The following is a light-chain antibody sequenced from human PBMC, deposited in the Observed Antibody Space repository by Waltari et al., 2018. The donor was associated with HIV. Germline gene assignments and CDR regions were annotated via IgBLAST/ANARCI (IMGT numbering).Light chain of an antibody. CDR3: CSYAGSSTAV. CDR1: SSDVGSYNL. V-gene: IGLV2-23*02. CDR2: EVS. Sequence: QSALTQPASVSGSPGQSITISCTGTSSDVGSYNLVSWYQPHPGKAPKLMIYEVSKRPSGVSNRFSGSKSGNTASLTISGLQAEDEADYYCCSYAGSSTAVFGGGTKLTVL. J-gene: IGLJ3*02.